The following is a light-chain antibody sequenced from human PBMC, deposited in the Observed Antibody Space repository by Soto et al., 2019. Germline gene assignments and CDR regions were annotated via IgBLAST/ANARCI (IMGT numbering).Light chain of an antibody. CDR1: SSDVGAYKY. Sequence: QSALTQPPSASGSPGQSLTIACTGTSSDVGAYKYVSWYQQYPGKAPKLMIYEVSKRPSGVPDRFSGSKSGNTASLTVSGLQAEDEADYYCTSYAGSNIWVFGGGTKLTVL. V-gene: IGLV2-8*01. J-gene: IGLJ3*02. CDR3: TSYAGSNIWV. CDR2: EVS.